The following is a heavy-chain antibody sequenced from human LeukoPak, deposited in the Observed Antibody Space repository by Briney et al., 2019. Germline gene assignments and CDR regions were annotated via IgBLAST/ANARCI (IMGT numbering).Heavy chain of an antibody. CDR2: INHSGST. J-gene: IGHJ4*02. Sequence: SETLSLTCAVYGGSFSGYYWSWIRQPPGKGLEWIGEINHSGSTNYNPSLKSRVTISVDTSKNQFSLKLSSVTAADTAVYYCARASVYYGSGSYYMYWGQGTLVTVSS. CDR3: ARASVYYGSGSYYMY. D-gene: IGHD3-10*01. CDR1: GGSFSGYY. V-gene: IGHV4-34*01.